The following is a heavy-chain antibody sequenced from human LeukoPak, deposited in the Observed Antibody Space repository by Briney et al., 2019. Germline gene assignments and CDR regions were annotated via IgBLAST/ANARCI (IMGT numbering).Heavy chain of an antibody. J-gene: IGHJ5*02. CDR2: IYHLGSV. CDR3: TAGTNWFDP. CDR1: GGSITSRSYY. Sequence: SEILSLTCTVSGGSITSRSYYWGWIRQPPGRGLEWIGSIYHLGSVRYNPSLKSRVIISVDTSKNQLSLKLSSVTAADTAVYYGTAGTNWFDPWGQGTLVTVSS. D-gene: IGHD6-13*01. V-gene: IGHV4-39*07.